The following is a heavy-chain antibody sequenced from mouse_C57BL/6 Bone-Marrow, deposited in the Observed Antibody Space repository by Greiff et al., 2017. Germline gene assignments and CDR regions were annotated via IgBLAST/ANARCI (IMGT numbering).Heavy chain of an antibody. V-gene: IGHV5-6*01. CDR1: GFTFSSYG. J-gene: IGHJ2*01. CDR3: ARHEPYYYGSSLYSFDY. D-gene: IGHD1-1*01. CDR2: ISSGGSYT. Sequence: EVKLMESGGDLVKPGGSLKLSCAASGFTFSSYGMSWVRQTPDKRLEWVATISSGGSYTYYPDSVKGRFTISRDNAKNTLYLQMSSLKSEDTAMYYCARHEPYYYGSSLYSFDYWGQGTTLTVSS.